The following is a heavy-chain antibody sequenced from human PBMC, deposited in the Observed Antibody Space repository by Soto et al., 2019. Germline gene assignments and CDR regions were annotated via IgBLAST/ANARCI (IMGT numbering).Heavy chain of an antibody. V-gene: IGHV3-64*01. Sequence: EVQLVESGGGLVQPGGSLRLSCAASGFTFSSYAMHWVRQAPGKGLEYVSAISSNGGSTYYANSVKGRFTISRDNSKNTRYLQMGSLRAEDMAVYYCARVVSSSWYDYWGQGTLVTVSS. J-gene: IGHJ4*02. CDR1: GFTFSSYA. CDR2: ISSNGGST. CDR3: ARVVSSSWYDY. D-gene: IGHD6-13*01.